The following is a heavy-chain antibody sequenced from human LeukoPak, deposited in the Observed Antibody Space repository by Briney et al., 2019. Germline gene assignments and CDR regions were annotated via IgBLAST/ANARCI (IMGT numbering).Heavy chain of an antibody. CDR2: INWNGAST. V-gene: IGHV3-20*04. CDR3: ARDAYNYYGFDI. Sequence: GGSLRLSCAASGFTFDDYGMTWVRQVPGKGLEWVSNINWNGASTGYADSVKGRFTISRDNAKNSLYLQMNSLRAEDTAAYYCARDAYNYYGFDIWGQGTEVTVSS. J-gene: IGHJ3*02. CDR1: GFTFDDYG. D-gene: IGHD5-24*01.